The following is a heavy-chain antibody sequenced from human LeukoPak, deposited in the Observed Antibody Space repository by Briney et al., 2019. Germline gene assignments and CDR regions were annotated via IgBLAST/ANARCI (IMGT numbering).Heavy chain of an antibody. J-gene: IGHJ3*02. CDR2: INPNSGGT. D-gene: IGHD1-26*01. V-gene: IGHV1-2*02. Sequence: ASVKVSCKASGYTFTGYYMHWVRQAPRQGLEWMGWINPNSGGTNYAQKFQGRVTMTRDTSISTAYMELSRLRSDDTAVYYCARVSGRRDSDAFDIWGQGTMVTVSS. CDR3: ARVSGRRDSDAFDI. CDR1: GYTFTGYY.